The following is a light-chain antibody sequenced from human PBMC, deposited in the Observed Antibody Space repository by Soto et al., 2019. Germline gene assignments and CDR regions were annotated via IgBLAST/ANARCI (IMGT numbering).Light chain of an antibody. CDR3: QQYANLPVT. Sequence: IKIHQSPSSLSASVGDRVTITCQASQDISNYLNWYQQKPGKAPKLLIYDASNLETGVPSRFSGSGSGTDFTFTISSLQPEDIATYYCQQYANLPVTFGGRTKVDI. J-gene: IGKJ4*01. CDR2: DAS. V-gene: IGKV1-33*01. CDR1: QDISNY.